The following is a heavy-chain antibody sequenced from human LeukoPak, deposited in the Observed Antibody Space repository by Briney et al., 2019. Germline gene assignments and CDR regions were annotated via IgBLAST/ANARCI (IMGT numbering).Heavy chain of an antibody. CDR2: INHSGST. V-gene: IGHV4-34*01. CDR1: GGSFSGYY. CDR3: ARGVPATAAGSPIRYYYYGRR. Sequence: ASETLSLTCAVYGGSFSGYYWSWIRQPPGKGPEWIGEINHSGSTNYNPSLKSRVTISVDTSKNQFSLKLSSVTAADTAVYYCARGVPATAAGSPIRYYYYGRRLGPRDHGHRLL. J-gene: IGHJ6*02. D-gene: IGHD6-13*01.